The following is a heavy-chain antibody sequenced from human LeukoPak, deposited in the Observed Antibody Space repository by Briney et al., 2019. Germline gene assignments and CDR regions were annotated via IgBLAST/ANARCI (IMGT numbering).Heavy chain of an antibody. D-gene: IGHD2-2*01. CDR1: GFTFSSYA. CDR3: TTDSFTVIIPTAEGP. V-gene: IGHV3-23*01. CDR2: ISGSGGST. Sequence: GGSLRLSCAASGFTFSSYAMSWVRQAPGKGLEWVSAISGSGGSTYYADSVKGRFTISRDNSKNTLYLQMNSLKTEDTAVYYCTTDSFTVIIPTAEGPWGPGTLVTVSS. J-gene: IGHJ5*02.